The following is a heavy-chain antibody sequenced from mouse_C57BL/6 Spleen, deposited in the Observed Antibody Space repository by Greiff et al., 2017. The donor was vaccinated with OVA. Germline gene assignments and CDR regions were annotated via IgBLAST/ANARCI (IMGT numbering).Heavy chain of an antibody. D-gene: IGHD1-1*01. CDR3: ARENDGSSLAWFAY. J-gene: IGHJ3*01. CDR2: INPYNGDT. Sequence: EVKLMESGPELVKPGDSVKISCKASGYSFTGYFMNWVMQSHGKSLEWIGRINPYNGDTFYNQKFKGKATLTVDKSSSTAHMELRSLTSEDSAVYYCARENDGSSLAWFAYWGQGTLVTVSA. CDR1: GYSFTGYF. V-gene: IGHV1-20*01.